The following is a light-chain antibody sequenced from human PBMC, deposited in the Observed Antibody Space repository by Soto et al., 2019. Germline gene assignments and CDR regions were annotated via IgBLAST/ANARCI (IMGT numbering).Light chain of an antibody. Sequence: DIGLTKSPSTLSLSPGERSTLSCMASQSISNSLAWYQQKPGQAPRLLIYGASSRATGIPDRFSGSGSGTDFTLTISRLEPEDFAVYYCQQYGSSPRTFGHRTRLAI. CDR3: QQYGSSPRT. J-gene: IGKJ5*01. CDR2: GAS. V-gene: IGKV3-20*01. CDR1: QSISNS.